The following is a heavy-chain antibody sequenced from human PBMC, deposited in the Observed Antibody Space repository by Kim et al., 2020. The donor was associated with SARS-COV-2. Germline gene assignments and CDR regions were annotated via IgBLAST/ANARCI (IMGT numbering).Heavy chain of an antibody. CDR3: ARGRRVVVVAATRNWFDP. V-gene: IGHV1-8*01. D-gene: IGHD2-15*01. J-gene: IGHJ5*02. Sequence: ASVKVSCKASGYTFTSYDINWVRQATGQGLEWMGWMNPNSGNTGYAQKFQGRVTMTRNTSISTAYMELSSLRSEDTAVYYCARGRRVVVVAATRNWFDPWGQGTLVTVSS. CDR1: GYTFTSYD. CDR2: MNPNSGNT.